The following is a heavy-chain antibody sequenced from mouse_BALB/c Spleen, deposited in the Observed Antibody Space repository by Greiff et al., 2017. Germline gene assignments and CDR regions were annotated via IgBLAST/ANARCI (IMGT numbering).Heavy chain of an antibody. CDR3: ATHYYGYLAWFAY. D-gene: IGHD1-2*01. J-gene: IGHJ3*01. CDR1: GYSITSDYA. Sequence: EVQLQESGPGLVKPSQSLSLTCTVTGYSITSDYAWNWIRQFPGNKLEWMGYISYSGSTSYNPSLKSRISITRDTSKNQFFLQLNSVTTEDTATYYCATHYYGYLAWFAYWGQGTLVTVSA. V-gene: IGHV3-2*02. CDR2: ISYSGST.